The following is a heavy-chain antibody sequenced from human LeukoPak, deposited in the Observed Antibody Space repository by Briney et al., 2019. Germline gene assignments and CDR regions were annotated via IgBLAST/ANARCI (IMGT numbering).Heavy chain of an antibody. CDR2: IYYSGST. CDR3: ARVDILTGCVDY. D-gene: IGHD3-9*01. J-gene: IGHJ4*02. Sequence: SETLSLTCGVSGGSFSGYYWNWIRQPPGKGLEWIGSIYYSGSTYYNPSLKSRVTISVDTSKNQFSLKLSSVTAADTAVYYCARVDILTGCVDYWGQGTLVTVSS. V-gene: IGHV4-34*01. CDR1: GGSFSGYY.